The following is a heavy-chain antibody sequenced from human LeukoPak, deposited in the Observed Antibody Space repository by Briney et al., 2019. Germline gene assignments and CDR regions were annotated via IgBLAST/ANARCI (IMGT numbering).Heavy chain of an antibody. V-gene: IGHV3-43*01. CDR2: ITWDGGTT. Sequence: GGSLRLSCAGSGFTFDDYTMNWVRQVPGKGLEWVSLITWDGGTTYYADSVKGRFTISRDNSKNSLYLQMDSLGTEDTALYYCAKSTAMVTWGSFEIWGQGTMVTVSS. CDR3: AKSTAMVTWGSFEI. D-gene: IGHD5-18*01. CDR1: GFTFDDYT. J-gene: IGHJ3*02.